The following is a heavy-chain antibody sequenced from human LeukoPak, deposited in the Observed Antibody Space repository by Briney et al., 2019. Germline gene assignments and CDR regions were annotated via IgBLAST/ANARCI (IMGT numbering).Heavy chain of an antibody. Sequence: GGSLRLSCRDSTFTNYNYGMTWVRQAPGKGLGWVSGISGNGISTDYADSVKGRFTISRDSSRNTLYLQLRSLRVDDTAMYYCAKVLSGSYHPYYFDSWGQGTLVTVSS. CDR3: AKVLSGSYHPYYFDS. D-gene: IGHD1-26*01. CDR1: TFTNYNYG. CDR2: ISGNGIST. V-gene: IGHV3-23*01. J-gene: IGHJ4*02.